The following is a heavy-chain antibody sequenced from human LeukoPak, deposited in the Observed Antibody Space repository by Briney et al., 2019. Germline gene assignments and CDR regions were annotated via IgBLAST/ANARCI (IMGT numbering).Heavy chain of an antibody. J-gene: IGHJ4*02. D-gene: IGHD3-3*01. CDR3: ARGPRTYYDFWSGYPYYFDY. CDR2: ISAYNGNT. CDR1: GYTFTSYG. Sequence: ASVKVSCKASGYTFTSYGISWVRQAPGQGLEWMGWISAYNGNTNYAQKLQGRVTMTTDTSTSTAYMELSSLRSEDTAVYYCARGPRTYYDFWSGYPYYFDYWGQGTLVTVSS. V-gene: IGHV1-18*01.